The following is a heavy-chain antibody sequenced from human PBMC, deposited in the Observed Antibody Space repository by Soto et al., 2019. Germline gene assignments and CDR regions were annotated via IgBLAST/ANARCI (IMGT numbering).Heavy chain of an antibody. CDR3: TRGPYGTGGDYYYGMDV. V-gene: IGHV3-53*04. CDR2: IYSGGST. CDR1: GFTVSSKY. Sequence: EVQLVESGGGLVQPGGSLRLSCAVSGFTVSSKYMSWVRQAPGQGLEWVSVIYSGGSTYYADSVKGRFTISRHNSMNAWYLQMNSLRADDTAVYYCTRGPYGTGGDYYYGMDVWGQGTTVTVSS. J-gene: IGHJ6*02. D-gene: IGHD3-10*01.